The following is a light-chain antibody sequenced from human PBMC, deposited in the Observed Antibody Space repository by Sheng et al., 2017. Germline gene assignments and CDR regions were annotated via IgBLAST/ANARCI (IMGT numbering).Light chain of an antibody. Sequence: EVVLTQSPATLSLSPGERATLSCRTSETIRNNFAWYQQKPGQAPRLLISDASDRATGIPARFSGRGSGTEFTLTISSLEAEDSAIYFCQQRDKWPLTFGGGTKVEIK. CDR2: DAS. J-gene: IGKJ4*01. CDR1: ETIRNN. V-gene: IGKV3-11*01. CDR3: QQRDKWPLT.